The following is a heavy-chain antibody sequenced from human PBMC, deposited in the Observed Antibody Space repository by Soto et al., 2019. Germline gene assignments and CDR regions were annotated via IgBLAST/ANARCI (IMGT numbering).Heavy chain of an antibody. CDR1: GGSISSYY. J-gene: IGHJ4*02. V-gene: IGHV4-59*01. Sequence: SETLSLTCTASGGSISSYYWSWIRQPPGKGLEWIGYIYYSGSTNYNPSLKSRVTISVDTSKNQFSLKLSSVTAADTAVYYCARGDDYSFDYWGQGTLVTVSS. CDR2: IYYSGST. D-gene: IGHD2-21*02. CDR3: ARGDDYSFDY.